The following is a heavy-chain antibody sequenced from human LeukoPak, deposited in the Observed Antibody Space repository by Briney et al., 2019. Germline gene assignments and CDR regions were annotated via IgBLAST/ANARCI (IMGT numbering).Heavy chain of an antibody. CDR3: AKEEVPNDY. V-gene: IGHV3-23*01. CDR1: GFTLNSNA. Sequence: GGSLRLSCAVSGFTLNSNAMCWVCQAPGKGLEWVSGISRMGVTTYYADSVKGRFTISGDTSKNTLYLQMNTLRPEDTAVYYCAKEEVPNDYWGQGTLVTVSS. J-gene: IGHJ4*02. D-gene: IGHD2-2*01. CDR2: ISRMGVTT.